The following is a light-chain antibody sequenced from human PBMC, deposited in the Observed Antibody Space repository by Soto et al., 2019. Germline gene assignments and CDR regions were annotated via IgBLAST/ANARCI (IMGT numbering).Light chain of an antibody. CDR2: EVS. CDR1: SSDDGGYKY. V-gene: IGLV2-8*01. CDR3: SSYAGSNFVV. Sequence: QSARAQPPSASGSPGQSVTMSCTGTSSDDGGYKYVSWYQQHPGKAPKFMIYEVSKRPSGVPDRFSGSKSGNTASLTVSGLQAEDEADYYCSSYAGSNFVVFGGGTKLTVL. J-gene: IGLJ2*01.